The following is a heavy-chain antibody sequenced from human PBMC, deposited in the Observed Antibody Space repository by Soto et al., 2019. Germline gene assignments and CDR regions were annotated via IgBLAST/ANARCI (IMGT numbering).Heavy chain of an antibody. V-gene: IGHV1-2*04. J-gene: IGHJ4*02. Sequence: GASVKVSCKASGYTFTGYYMHWVRQAPGQGLEWMGWINPNSGGTNYAQKFQGWVTMTRDTSISTAYMELSRLRSDDTAVYYCARCQAAARPLSSCDYRGPGTLVTGSS. CDR2: INPNSGGT. CDR1: GYTFTGYY. D-gene: IGHD6-6*01. CDR3: ARCQAAARPLSSCDY.